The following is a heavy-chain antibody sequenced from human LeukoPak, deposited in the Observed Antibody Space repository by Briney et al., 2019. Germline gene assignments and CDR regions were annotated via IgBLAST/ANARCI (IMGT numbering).Heavy chain of an antibody. Sequence: PSETLSLTCTVSGGSISSYYWSWIRQPAGKGLEWIGRIYSSGSTNYNPSLKSRVTMSVDMSRNQFSLKLSSVTAADTAAYYCARVSPDGNSDYLGQGTLVTVSS. V-gene: IGHV4-4*07. CDR3: ARVSPDGNSDY. CDR2: IYSSGST. CDR1: GGSISSYY. D-gene: IGHD4-23*01. J-gene: IGHJ4*02.